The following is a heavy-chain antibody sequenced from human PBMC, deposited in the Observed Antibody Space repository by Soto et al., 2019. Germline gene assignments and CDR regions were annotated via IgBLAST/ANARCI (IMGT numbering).Heavy chain of an antibody. CDR1: GYTFTSYD. CDR2: MNPNSGNT. Sequence: ASVKVSCKASGYTFTSYDINWVRQATGQGLEWMGWMNPNSGNTGYAQKFQGRVTMTRNTSISTAYMELSSLRSEDTAVYYCARVGYSYGYAYYYYYYGMGVWGQGTTVTVSS. V-gene: IGHV1-8*01. J-gene: IGHJ6*02. CDR3: ARVGYSYGYAYYYYYYGMGV. D-gene: IGHD5-18*01.